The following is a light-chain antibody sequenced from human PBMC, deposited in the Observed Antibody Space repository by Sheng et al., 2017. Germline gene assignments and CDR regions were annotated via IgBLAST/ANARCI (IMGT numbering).Light chain of an antibody. CDR1: QSISDW. Sequence: DIQMTQSPSILSASVGDRVTITCRASQSISDWLAWFQQNPGKAPKLLIYKASTLEGGVPSRFSGSGSGTEFTLTISSLQPGDFATYFCQQYYIYPGTFGQGTKLEI. CDR2: KAS. V-gene: IGKV1-5*03. J-gene: IGKJ2*01. CDR3: QQYYIYPGT.